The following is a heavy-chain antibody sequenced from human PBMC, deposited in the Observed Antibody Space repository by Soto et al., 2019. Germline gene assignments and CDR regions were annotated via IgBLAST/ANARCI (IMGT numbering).Heavy chain of an antibody. CDR3: ARDGGRSSGWIDC. Sequence: QVQLVQSGAEVKKPGSSVKVSCKASGGTFSSYSINWVRQAPGQGLEWMGEIIPIFGTANYAQKFQGRVTITAEESTRSAHMELNSQISADRAVNYCARDGGRSSGWIDCGGQVTLVTVSS. CDR1: GGTFSSYS. J-gene: IGHJ4*02. D-gene: IGHD1-26*01. CDR2: IIPIFGTA. V-gene: IGHV1-69*01.